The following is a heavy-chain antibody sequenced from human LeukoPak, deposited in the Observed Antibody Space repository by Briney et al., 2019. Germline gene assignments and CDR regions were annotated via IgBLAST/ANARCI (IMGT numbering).Heavy chain of an antibody. Sequence: GGSLRLSCAASGFTFSSYNMNWVRQAPGKGLESVSYISGRGNTIKYADSVKGRFTISRDNGKSSLYLHMSSLRAEDTAVYYCARDPPALEDFDYWGQGTQVTVSS. CDR2: ISGRGNTI. CDR1: GFTFSSYN. V-gene: IGHV3-48*04. CDR3: ARDPPALEDFDY. J-gene: IGHJ4*02.